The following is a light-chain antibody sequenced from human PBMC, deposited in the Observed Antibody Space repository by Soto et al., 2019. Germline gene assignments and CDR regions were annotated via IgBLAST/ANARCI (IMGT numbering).Light chain of an antibody. Sequence: EIVLTQSPGTLSLSPGERATLSCRASQSVSNTYLAWYQQKPGQAPRLLIYAASSRATGIPDRFSGSGSGTAFTLTISRLEPEDFAVYYCQQYGRSPGLFTFGPGTKVDIK. CDR3: QQYGRSPGLFT. V-gene: IGKV3-20*01. J-gene: IGKJ3*01. CDR1: QSVSNTY. CDR2: AAS.